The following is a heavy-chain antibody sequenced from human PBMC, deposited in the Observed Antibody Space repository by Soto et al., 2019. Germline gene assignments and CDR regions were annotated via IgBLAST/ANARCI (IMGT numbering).Heavy chain of an antibody. CDR2: IYYSGST. D-gene: IGHD6-6*01. CDR1: GGSISSYY. J-gene: IGHJ5*02. V-gene: IGHV4-59*01. CDR3: ARVAGKQLGWFDP. Sequence: SETLSLPCTVSGGSISSYYWRWIRKHPGKGLEWIGYIYYSGSTNYNPSLKSRVTISVDTSKNQFSLKLSSVTAADTAVYYCARVAGKQLGWFDPWGQGTLVTVSS.